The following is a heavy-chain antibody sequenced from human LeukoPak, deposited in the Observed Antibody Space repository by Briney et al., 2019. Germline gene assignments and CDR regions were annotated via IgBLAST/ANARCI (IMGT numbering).Heavy chain of an antibody. CDR2: IYYTGTT. CDR1: GGSLSSYH. D-gene: IGHD3-16*01. V-gene: IGHV4-59*01. J-gene: IGHJ4*02. Sequence: PSETLSLTRTVSGGSLSSYHWSWIRQPPGKGLEWIGYIYYTGTTNYNPSLKSRVTISVDTSKNQFSLNLSSVTAAATAGYYCARFGSLREPILCYLGQGTLVTVSS. CDR3: ARFGSLREPILCY.